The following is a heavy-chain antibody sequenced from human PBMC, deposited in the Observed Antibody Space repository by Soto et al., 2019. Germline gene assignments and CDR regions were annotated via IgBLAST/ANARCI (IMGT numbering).Heavy chain of an antibody. CDR3: ARGGKDYIWEQGFDI. D-gene: IGHD3-16*01. J-gene: IGHJ3*02. V-gene: IGHV3-48*01. CDR1: GFTFSSYS. CDR2: ISSSSSTI. Sequence: VGSLRLSCAASGFTFSSYSMNWVRQAPGKGLEWVSYISSSSSTIYYADSVKGRFTISRDNAKNSLYLQMNSLRAEDTAVYYCARGGKDYIWEQGFDIWGQGTMVTVSS.